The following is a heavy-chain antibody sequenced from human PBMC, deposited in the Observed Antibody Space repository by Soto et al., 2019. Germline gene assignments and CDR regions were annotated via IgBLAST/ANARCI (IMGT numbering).Heavy chain of an antibody. V-gene: IGHV3-53*04. Sequence: EVQLVESGGGLVQPGGSLRLSCAASGFTVSSHYMSWVRQAPGKGLEWVSVIYSGGSTYYADSVKGRFTISRHNSKNMLYLQMNSLRAEDTAVYYCARVGDFWSAYYFDYWGQGTLVTVSS. J-gene: IGHJ4*02. CDR3: ARVGDFWSAYYFDY. CDR1: GFTVSSHY. CDR2: IYSGGST. D-gene: IGHD3-3*01.